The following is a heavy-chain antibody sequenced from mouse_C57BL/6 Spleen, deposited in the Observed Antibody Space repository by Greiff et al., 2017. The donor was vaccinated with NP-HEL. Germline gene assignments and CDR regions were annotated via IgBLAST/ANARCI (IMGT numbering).Heavy chain of an antibody. J-gene: IGHJ3*01. Sequence: EVQLQQSGPGLVKPSQSLSLTCSVTGYSITSGYYWNWIRQFPGNKLEWMGYISYDGSNNYNPSLKNRISITRDTSKNQFFLKLNSVTTEDTATYYCARDSSGRWFAYWGQGTLVTVSA. CDR1: GYSITSGYY. V-gene: IGHV3-6*01. CDR3: ARDSSGRWFAY. D-gene: IGHD3-2*02. CDR2: ISYDGSN.